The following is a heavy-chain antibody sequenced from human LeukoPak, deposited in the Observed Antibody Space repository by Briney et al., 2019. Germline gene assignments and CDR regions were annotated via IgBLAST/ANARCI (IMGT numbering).Heavy chain of an antibody. J-gene: IGHJ6*02. CDR2: IYYSGST. CDR1: GGSISSYY. V-gene: IGHV4-59*08. Sequence: SETLSLTCTVSGGSISSYYWSWIRQPPGKGLEWIGYIYYSGSTNYNPSLKSRVTISVDTSKNQFSLKLSSVTAADTAVYYCASRSHPYYYYGMDVWGQGTTVTVSS. CDR3: ASRSHPYYYYGMDV.